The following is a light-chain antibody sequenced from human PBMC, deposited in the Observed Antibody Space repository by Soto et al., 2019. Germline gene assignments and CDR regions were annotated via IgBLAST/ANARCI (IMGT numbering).Light chain of an antibody. CDR2: KDS. CDR3: YSAADNNLVV. CDR1: VLAKKY. V-gene: IGLV3-27*01. J-gene: IGLJ2*01. Sequence: SYELTQPSSVSVSPGQTVRITCSGDVLAKKYARWFQQKPGQAPVLVIYKDSERPSGIPERFSGSSSGTTVTLTISGAQVEDEADYYCYSAADNNLVVFGGGTKVTVL.